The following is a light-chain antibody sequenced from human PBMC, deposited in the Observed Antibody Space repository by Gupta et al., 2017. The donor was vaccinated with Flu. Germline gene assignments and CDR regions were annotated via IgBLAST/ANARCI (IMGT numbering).Light chain of an antibody. CDR3: SSYTRSSTWV. J-gene: IGLJ3*02. CDR2: EVS. CDR1: SSDVGGYNY. Sequence: QSALTQPASVSGSPGQSLTISCTGTSSDVGGYNYVSWYQHHPGKAPKLMIYEVSNRPSGVSNRFSGSKSGNTASLTISGLQAEDESDYYCSSYTRSSTWVFGGGTKLTVL. V-gene: IGLV2-14*01.